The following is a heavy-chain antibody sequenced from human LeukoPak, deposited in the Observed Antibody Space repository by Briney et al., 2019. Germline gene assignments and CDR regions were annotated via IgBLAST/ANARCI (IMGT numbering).Heavy chain of an antibody. CDR2: ISSSSSYT. CDR3: ARRDYSDSSTYSPLFDY. Sequence: GGSLRLSCAASGFTFSDYYMNWIRQAPGKGLEWVSYISSSSSYTNYADSVKGRFTISRDNSKNTLYLQMNSLRTEDTAVHYCARRDYSDSSTYSPLFDYWGQGTLVTVSS. CDR1: GFTFSDYY. J-gene: IGHJ4*02. D-gene: IGHD3-22*01. V-gene: IGHV3-11*03.